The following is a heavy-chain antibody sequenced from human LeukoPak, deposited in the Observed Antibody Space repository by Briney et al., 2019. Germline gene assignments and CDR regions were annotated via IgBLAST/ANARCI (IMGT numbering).Heavy chain of an antibody. V-gene: IGHV3-48*01. CDR3: VPLASGSYPRGFDY. CDR1: GFTFSNYN. J-gene: IGHJ4*02. Sequence: GGSLRLSCAASGFTFSNYNMNWVRQAPGKGLEWVSYISTGSRDIFYADSVKGRFTISRDDAKNSLYLQMNSLRAEDTAVYYCVPLASGSYPRGFDYWGQGTLVTVSS. CDR2: ISTGSRDI. D-gene: IGHD1-26*01.